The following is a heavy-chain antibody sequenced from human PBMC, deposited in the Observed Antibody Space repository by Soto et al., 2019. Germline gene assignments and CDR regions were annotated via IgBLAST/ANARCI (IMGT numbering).Heavy chain of an antibody. J-gene: IGHJ4*02. Sequence: SETLSLTCSVSGASIRSGGYYWSWLRQSPGKGLEWIGHIYYTGSTFYSPSLKSRLTISLDTSKNQFSLDLRSVTAADTAMYYCARIEMASIRWGRGTLVTVSS. D-gene: IGHD3-3*02. V-gene: IGHV4-31*03. CDR1: GASIRSGGYY. CDR2: IYYTGST. CDR3: ARIEMASIR.